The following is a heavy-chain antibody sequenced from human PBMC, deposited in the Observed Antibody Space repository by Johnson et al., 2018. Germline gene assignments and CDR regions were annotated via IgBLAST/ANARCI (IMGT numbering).Heavy chain of an antibody. CDR1: GFTFSSYV. D-gene: IGHD1-7*01. J-gene: IGHJ3*02. CDR2: ISYDGSNK. V-gene: IGHV3-30*03. Sequence: QVQLVQSGGGVVQPGRSLRLSCAASGFTFSSYVMHWVRQAPGKGLEWVAVISYDGSNKYYADSVKGRFTISRDNSKNTLYVQRNSLGAEDTAVYYCAGVSQLRAGGDIWGQGTMVTGSS. CDR3: AGVSQLRAGGDI.